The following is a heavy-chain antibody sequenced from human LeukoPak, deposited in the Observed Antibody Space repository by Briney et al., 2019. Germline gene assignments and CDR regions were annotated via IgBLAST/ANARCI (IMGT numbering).Heavy chain of an antibody. CDR2: ITSSSTSI. CDR1: GFTFSTYS. CDR3: AKSQYVLLWFGESDGYDY. Sequence: GGSLRLSCAASGFTFSTYSMNWVRQAPGKGLEWVSSITSSSTSIYFADSVKGRFTISRDNAKNSLYLQMNSLRAEDTAVYYCAKSQYVLLWFGESDGYDYWGQGTLVTVSS. D-gene: IGHD3-10*01. V-gene: IGHV3-21*01. J-gene: IGHJ4*02.